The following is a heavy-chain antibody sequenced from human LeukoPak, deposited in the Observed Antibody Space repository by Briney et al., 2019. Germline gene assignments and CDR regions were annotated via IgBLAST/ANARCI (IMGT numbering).Heavy chain of an antibody. CDR1: GGTFSSYA. CDR2: IIPIFGTA. V-gene: IGHV1-69*13. D-gene: IGHD2-15*01. CDR3: ARVPSRYCSGGSCYDY. Sequence: GASVKASCKASGGTFSSYAISWVRQAPGQGLEWMGGIIPIFGTANYAQKFQGRVTITADESTSTAYMELSSLRSEDTAVYYCARVPSRYCSGGSCYDYWGQGTLVTVSS. J-gene: IGHJ4*02.